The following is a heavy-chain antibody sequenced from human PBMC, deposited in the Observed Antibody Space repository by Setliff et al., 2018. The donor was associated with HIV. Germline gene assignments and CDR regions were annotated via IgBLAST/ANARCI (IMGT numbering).Heavy chain of an antibody. Sequence: PSETLSLTCTVSGGSISSGGYYWSWIRQPPGKGLEWIGYIYSSGSTTYNPSLKSRVTISVDTSKNQFSLKLSSVTAADTAVYYCARGSRDDSVYRPVDYWGRGTLVTVS. J-gene: IGHJ4*02. CDR3: ARGSRDDSVYRPVDY. CDR2: IYSSGST. D-gene: IGHD3-22*01. CDR1: GGSISSGGYY. V-gene: IGHV4-61*08.